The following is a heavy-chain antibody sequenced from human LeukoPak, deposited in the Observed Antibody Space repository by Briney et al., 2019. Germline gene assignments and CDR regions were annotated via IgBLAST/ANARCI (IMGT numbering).Heavy chain of an antibody. D-gene: IGHD6-6*01. CDR3: ARAPVVVPPGD. Sequence: ASVKVCCKASGYTFTGYYMHWVRQAPGQGLEWMGWINPNSGGTNYAQKFQGRVTLTRDTSISTAYMELSRLRSDDTAVYYCARAPVVVPPGDWGQGTLVTVSS. J-gene: IGHJ4*02. V-gene: IGHV1-2*02. CDR2: INPNSGGT. CDR1: GYTFTGYY.